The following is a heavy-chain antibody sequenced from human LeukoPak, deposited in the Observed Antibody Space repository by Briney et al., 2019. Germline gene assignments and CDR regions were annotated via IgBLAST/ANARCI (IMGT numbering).Heavy chain of an antibody. CDR3: ARDLNSRGTGDH. CDR1: GGSISSYY. D-gene: IGHD1-14*01. Sequence: SETLSLTCTVSGGSISSYYWSWIRQPAGKGLEWIGRIYTSGSTNYNPSLKSRVTMSVDTSKNQFSLKMSSVTAADTAVYYCARDLNSRGTGDHWGQGTLVTVSS. J-gene: IGHJ4*02. V-gene: IGHV4-4*07. CDR2: IYTSGST.